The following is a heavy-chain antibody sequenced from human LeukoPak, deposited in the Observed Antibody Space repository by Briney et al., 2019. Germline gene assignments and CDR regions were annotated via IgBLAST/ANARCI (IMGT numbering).Heavy chain of an antibody. CDR2: IYYSGST. V-gene: IGHV4-39*07. CDR1: GGSISSSSYY. Sequence: SETLSLTCTVSGGSISSSSYYWGWIRQPPGKGLEWIGSIYYSGSTYYNPSLKSRVTISVDTSKNQFSLKLSSVTAADTAVYYCARDRLSLGAFDIWGQGTMVTVSS. D-gene: IGHD7-27*01. J-gene: IGHJ3*02. CDR3: ARDRLSLGAFDI.